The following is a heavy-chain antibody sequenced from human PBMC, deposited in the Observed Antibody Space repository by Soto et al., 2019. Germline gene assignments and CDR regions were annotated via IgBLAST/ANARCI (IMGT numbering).Heavy chain of an antibody. D-gene: IGHD6-13*01. CDR1: GFTFSSYA. CDR2: ISYDGSNK. J-gene: IGHJ4*02. V-gene: IGHV3-30-3*01. CDR3: AREGIAAAGGEFDY. Sequence: GSLRLSCAASGFTFSSYAMHWVRQAPGKGLEWVAVISYDGSNKYYADSVKGRFTISRDNSKNTLYLQMNSLRAEDTAVYYCAREGIAAAGGEFDYWGQGTLVTVSS.